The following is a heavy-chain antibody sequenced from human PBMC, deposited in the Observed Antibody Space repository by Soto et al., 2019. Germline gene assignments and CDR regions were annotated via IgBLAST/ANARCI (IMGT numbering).Heavy chain of an antibody. CDR2: ISSSSSTI. CDR1: GFTFSSYS. Sequence: GGSLRLSCAASGFTFSSYSMNWVRQAPGKGLEWVSYISSSSSTIYYADSVKGRFTISRDNAKNSLYLQMNSLRDEDTAVYYSASDGYPMAQKATVTFDYCCQRTLVTVSS. D-gene: IGHD4-17*01. J-gene: IGHJ4*02. V-gene: IGHV3-48*02. CDR3: ASDGYPMAQKATVTFDY.